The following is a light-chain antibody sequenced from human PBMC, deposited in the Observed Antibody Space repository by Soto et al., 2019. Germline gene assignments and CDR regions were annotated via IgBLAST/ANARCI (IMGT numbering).Light chain of an antibody. V-gene: IGKV1-9*01. CDR1: QDISSY. CDR2: AAS. J-gene: IGKJ4*01. Sequence: IQLTQSPSSLSASVGERVTITCRASQDISSYLGWYQQKPGKAPKLLIYAASTLQSGVPSRFSGSGSGTDFTLTINSLQPEDFATYFCQQLNNYPSTFGGGTKVEIK. CDR3: QQLNNYPST.